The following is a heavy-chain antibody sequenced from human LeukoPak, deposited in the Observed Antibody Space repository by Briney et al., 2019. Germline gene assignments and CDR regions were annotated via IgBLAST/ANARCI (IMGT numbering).Heavy chain of an antibody. Sequence: SETLSLTCTLSGGSISSCYWSWIRQPPGKGLEWIGYIYYSGSTNYNPSLKSRVTISVDTSKNQFSLTLRSVTAADSAVYYCASDVYYYGSGSYYNDTVGVLYPCFDPWGQGTLVTVSS. J-gene: IGHJ5*02. CDR3: ASDVYYYGSGSYYNDTVGVLYPCFDP. CDR1: GGSISSCY. V-gene: IGHV4-59*08. D-gene: IGHD3-10*01. CDR2: IYYSGST.